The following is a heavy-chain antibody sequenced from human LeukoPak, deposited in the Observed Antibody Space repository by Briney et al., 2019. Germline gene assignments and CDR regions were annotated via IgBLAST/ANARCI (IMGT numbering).Heavy chain of an antibody. V-gene: IGHV3-30*02. CDR2: IPYGGSNK. J-gene: IGHJ4*02. Sequence: PGGSLRLSCAASGFTFSSYAMSWVRQAPGKGLEWVAFIPYGGSNKYYADSVKGRFTISRDNSKNTLYLQMNSLRAEDTAVYYCARREVYFDYWGQGTLVTVSS. D-gene: IGHD1-14*01. CDR3: ARREVYFDY. CDR1: GFTFSSYA.